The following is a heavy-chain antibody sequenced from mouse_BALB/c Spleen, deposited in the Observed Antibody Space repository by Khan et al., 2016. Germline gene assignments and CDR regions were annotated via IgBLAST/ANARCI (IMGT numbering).Heavy chain of an antibody. V-gene: IGHV1S81*02. CDR1: GYTFTSYY. CDR2: INPSNGGT. Sequence: QVQLQQSGAELVKPGASVKLSCKASGYTFTSYYMYWVKQRPGQGLEWIGEINPSNGGTNFNEKFKNKATLTVDKSSSTAYMQLSSLTSEDSAFYYCTSGRPGSYYALDYWRQATAATVSS. J-gene: IGHJ4*01. CDR3: TSGRPGSYYALDY.